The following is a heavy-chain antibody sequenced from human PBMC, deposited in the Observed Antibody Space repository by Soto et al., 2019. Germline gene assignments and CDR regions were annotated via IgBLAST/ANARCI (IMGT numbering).Heavy chain of an antibody. CDR3: AKRGSGGQFDY. V-gene: IGHV3-23*01. D-gene: IGHD1-26*01. Sequence: EVQLLESRGGLVQPGGSLRLSCAASKFTFSSYAMSWVRQAPGKGLEWVSVISGSGGSTYYADSVKGRFTISRDNSKNTLYLQMSSLRDEDTAVYYCAKRGSGGQFDYWGQGTLVTVSS. CDR2: ISGSGGST. J-gene: IGHJ4*02. CDR1: KFTFSSYA.